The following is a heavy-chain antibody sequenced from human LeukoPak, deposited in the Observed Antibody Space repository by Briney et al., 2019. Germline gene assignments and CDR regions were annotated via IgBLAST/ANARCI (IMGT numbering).Heavy chain of an antibody. CDR2: VIPIFGTA. Sequence: SVTVSCTASGGTFSSYAISWVRQAPGPGLEWMGGVIPIFGTANYAQKFQGRVTITADESTSTAYMELSSLRSEDTAVYYCAREVAVAGTVSYFYYYGMDVWGQGTTVTVSS. D-gene: IGHD6-19*01. J-gene: IGHJ6*02. CDR1: GGTFSSYA. V-gene: IGHV1-69*13. CDR3: AREVAVAGTVSYFYYYGMDV.